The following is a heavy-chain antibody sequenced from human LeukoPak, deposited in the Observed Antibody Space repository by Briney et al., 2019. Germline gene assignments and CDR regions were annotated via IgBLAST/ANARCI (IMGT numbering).Heavy chain of an antibody. CDR3: ARDKEDQQDYYYGMDV. D-gene: IGHD1/OR15-1a*01. J-gene: IGHJ6*02. CDR2: IYSGGST. Sequence: GGSLRLSCAASGFTFSSYWMSWVRQAPGKGLEWVSVIYSGGSTYYADSVKGRFTISRDNSKNTLYLQMNSLRAEDTAVYYCARDKEDQQDYYYGMDVWGQGTTVTVSS. V-gene: IGHV3-53*01. CDR1: GFTFSSYW.